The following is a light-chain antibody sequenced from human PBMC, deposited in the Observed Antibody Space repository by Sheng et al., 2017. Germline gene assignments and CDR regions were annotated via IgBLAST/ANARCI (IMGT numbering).Light chain of an antibody. CDR1: QVIRNS. V-gene: IGKV1-NL1*01. CDR2: DAS. Sequence: DIQMTQYPSSLSASVGDRVTITCRARQVIRNSLAWYQQRPGTAPKLLLYDASRLESGVPSRFSGRGSGTDYTLTISNLQPEDFATYYCQQYYSTLFTFGPGTXVDL. J-gene: IGKJ3*01. CDR3: QQYYSTLFT.